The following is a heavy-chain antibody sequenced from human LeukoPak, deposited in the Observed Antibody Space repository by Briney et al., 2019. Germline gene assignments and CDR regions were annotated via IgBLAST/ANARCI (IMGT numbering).Heavy chain of an antibody. V-gene: IGHV4-39*01. CDR1: GGSISSSSYY. J-gene: IGHJ5*02. CDR3: ARGLPRRRVVPAATWFDP. Sequence: PSETLSLTCTVSGGSISSSSYYWGWIRQPPGKGLEWIGSIYYSGSTYYNPSLKSRVTISVDTSKNQFSLKLSSVTAADTAVYYCARGLPRRRVVPAATWFDPWGQGTLVTVSS. CDR2: IYYSGST. D-gene: IGHD2-2*01.